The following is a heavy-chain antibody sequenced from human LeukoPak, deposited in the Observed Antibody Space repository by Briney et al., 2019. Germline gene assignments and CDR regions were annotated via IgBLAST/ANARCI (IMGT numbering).Heavy chain of an antibody. CDR2: IYYSGST. CDR1: GGSISSYY. J-gene: IGHJ5*02. D-gene: IGHD3-22*01. Sequence: SETLSLTCTVSGGSISSYYWSWIRQPPGKGLEWIGYIYYSGSTNYNPSLKSRVTISVDTSKNQFSLKLSSVTAADTAVYYCARAHYDSSGYYDFNWFDPWGQGTLVTVSS. CDR3: ARAHYDSSGYYDFNWFDP. V-gene: IGHV4-59*01.